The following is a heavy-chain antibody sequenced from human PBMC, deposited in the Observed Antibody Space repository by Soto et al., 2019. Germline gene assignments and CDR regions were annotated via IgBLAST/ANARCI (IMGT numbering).Heavy chain of an antibody. J-gene: IGHJ5*02. D-gene: IGHD6-13*01. CDR2: IYHSGST. CDR3: ARADIRIAAGWSDP. CDR1: GYSISSGYY. Sequence: PSETLSLTCAVSGYSISSGYYWGWVRQPPGKGLEWIGSIYHSGSTYYNPSLKSRVTISVDTSKNQFSLKLSSVTAADTAVYYCARADIRIAAGWSDPWGQGTLVTVSS. V-gene: IGHV4-38-2*01.